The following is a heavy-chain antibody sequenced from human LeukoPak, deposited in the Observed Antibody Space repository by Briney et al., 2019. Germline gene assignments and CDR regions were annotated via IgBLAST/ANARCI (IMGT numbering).Heavy chain of an antibody. CDR3: AREAWSSSSIGGDAFDI. Sequence: GGSLRLSCAASGFTFSSYSMNWVRQAPGKGLEWVSAISSSSSYIYYADSVKGRFTISRDNAKNSLYLQMNSLRAEDTAVYYCAREAWSSSSIGGDAFDIWGQGTMVTVSS. CDR1: GFTFSSYS. V-gene: IGHV3-21*01. CDR2: ISSSSSYI. J-gene: IGHJ3*02. D-gene: IGHD6-6*01.